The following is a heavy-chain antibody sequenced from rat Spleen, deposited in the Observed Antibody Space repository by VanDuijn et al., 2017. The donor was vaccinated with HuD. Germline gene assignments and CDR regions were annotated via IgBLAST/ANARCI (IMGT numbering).Heavy chain of an antibody. CDR1: GFTFSDYY. Sequence: EVQLVESDGGLVQPGRSLKLSCAASGFTFSDYYMAWVRQAPTKGLEWVATISYDGSSTYYRDSVKGRFTISRDNAKSTLYLQMDSLRSEDTATYYCARRAKASRYFDFWGPGTMVTVSS. CDR3: ARRAKASRYFDF. V-gene: IGHV5-29*01. J-gene: IGHJ1*01. CDR2: ISYDGSST. D-gene: IGHD3-1*01.